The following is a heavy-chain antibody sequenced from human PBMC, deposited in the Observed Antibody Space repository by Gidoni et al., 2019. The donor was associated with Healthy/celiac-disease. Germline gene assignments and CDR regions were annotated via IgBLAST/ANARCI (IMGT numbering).Heavy chain of an antibody. CDR3: ARDFWSGYADY. J-gene: IGHJ4*02. V-gene: IGHV3-30*03. CDR2: ISYDGSNK. Sequence: GFTFSSYGMHWVRQAPGKGLEWVAVISYDGSNKYYADSVKGRFTISRDNSKNTLYLQMNSLRAEDTAVYYCARDFWSGYADYWGQGTLVTVS. CDR1: GFTFSSYG. D-gene: IGHD3-3*01.